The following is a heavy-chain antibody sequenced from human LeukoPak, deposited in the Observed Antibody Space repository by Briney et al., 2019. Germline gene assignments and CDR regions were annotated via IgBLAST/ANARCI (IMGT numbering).Heavy chain of an antibody. V-gene: IGHV3-23*01. CDR3: AKRGNPAVGHHYLDV. CDR1: GFTFSSYD. Sequence: GGSLRLTCAASGFTFSSYDMSWVRQAPGKGLEWVSSITLSGANTFYADSVMGRFTISRDNSKNTLYLQMNSLSAEDTAVYYCAKRGNPAVGHHYLDVWGEGTPVSVSS. CDR2: ITLSGANT. J-gene: IGHJ6*03. D-gene: IGHD2-2*01.